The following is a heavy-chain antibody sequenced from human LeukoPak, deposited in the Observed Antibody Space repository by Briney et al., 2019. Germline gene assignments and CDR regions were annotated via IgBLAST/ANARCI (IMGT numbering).Heavy chain of an antibody. J-gene: IGHJ4*02. V-gene: IGHV3-30*02. CDR2: IRYDGSNK. CDR1: GFTFSNYG. Sequence: GGSLRLSCAASGFTFSNYGMHWARQAPGKGLEWVTFIRYDGSNKFYADSVKGRFTISRDNSKNTLYLQMNSLRGEDSAVYYCATHMGYFDYWGQGTLVTVSS. CDR3: ATHMGYFDY. D-gene: IGHD2-21*01.